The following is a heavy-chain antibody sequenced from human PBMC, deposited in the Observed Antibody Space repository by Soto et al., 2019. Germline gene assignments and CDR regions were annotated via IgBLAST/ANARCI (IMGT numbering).Heavy chain of an antibody. CDR3: ARGGVSHCYFDY. D-gene: IGHD3-16*01. Sequence: EVQLVETGGGLIQPGGSLRLSCAASGFTVSSNYMSWVRQAPGKGLEWVSSIYSGGNTYYADSVKGRFTISRDNSKNTLFLQMNSLRAKDTAVYYCARGGVSHCYFDYWGQGTLVTVSS. CDR2: IYSGGNT. V-gene: IGHV3-53*02. CDR1: GFTVSSNY. J-gene: IGHJ4*02.